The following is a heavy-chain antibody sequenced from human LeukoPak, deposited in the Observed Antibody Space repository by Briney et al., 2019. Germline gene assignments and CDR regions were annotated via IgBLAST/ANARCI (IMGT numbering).Heavy chain of an antibody. J-gene: IGHJ6*02. D-gene: IGHD1-26*01. CDR1: GGTFSSYA. CDR3: ARGGYVGFSDYYYYGMDV. CDR2: IIPIFGTA. Sequence: GASVKVSCKASGGTFSSYAISWVRQAPGQGLEWMGGIIPIFGTANYAQKFQGRVTITADESTSTAYMELSSLRSEDTAVYYCARGGYVGFSDYYYYGMDVWGQGTTVTVSS. V-gene: IGHV1-69*13.